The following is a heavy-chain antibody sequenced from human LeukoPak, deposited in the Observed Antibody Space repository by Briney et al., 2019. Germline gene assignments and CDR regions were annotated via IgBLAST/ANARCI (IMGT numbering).Heavy chain of an antibody. CDR1: GFTFSSYG. V-gene: IGHV3-23*01. J-gene: IGHJ6*03. CDR2: ISGSGGST. Sequence: GGSLRLSCAASGFTFSSYGMSWVRQAPGKGLEWVSAISGSGGSTYYADSVKGRFTISRDNSKNTLYLQMNSLRAEDTAVYYCARLYYYDSSGYYYGYYYYMDVWGKGTTVTISS. CDR3: ARLYYYDSSGYYYGYYYYMDV. D-gene: IGHD3-22*01.